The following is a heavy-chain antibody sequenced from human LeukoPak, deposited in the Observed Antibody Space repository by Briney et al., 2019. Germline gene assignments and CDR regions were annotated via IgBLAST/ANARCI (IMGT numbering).Heavy chain of an antibody. Sequence: ASVKVSCKASGYTFTGYYMHWVRQAPGQGLEWMGWINPNSGGTNYAQKFQGRVTMTRDTSISTAYMELSRLRSDDTAVYYRARSGYSGYDSGGYWGQGTLVTVSS. CDR1: GYTFTGYY. CDR2: INPNSGGT. CDR3: ARSGYSGYDSGGY. D-gene: IGHD5-12*01. V-gene: IGHV1-2*02. J-gene: IGHJ4*02.